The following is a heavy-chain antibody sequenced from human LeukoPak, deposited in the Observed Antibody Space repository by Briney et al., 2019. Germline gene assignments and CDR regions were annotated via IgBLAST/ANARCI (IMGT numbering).Heavy chain of an antibody. V-gene: IGHV1-69*04. CDR2: IIPIFGIA. CDR3: AREEVEMATGGAFDI. Sequence: SVKVSCKASGGTFSSYAISWVRQAPGQGLEWMGRIIPIFGIANYAQKFQGRVTITADKSTSTAYMELSSPRSEDTAVYYCAREEVEMATGGAFDIWGQGTMVTVSS. CDR1: GGTFSSYA. D-gene: IGHD5-24*01. J-gene: IGHJ3*02.